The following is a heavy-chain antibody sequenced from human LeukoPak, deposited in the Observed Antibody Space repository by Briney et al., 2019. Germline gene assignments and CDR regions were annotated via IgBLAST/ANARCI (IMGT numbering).Heavy chain of an antibody. D-gene: IGHD4-17*01. Sequence: ASVKVSCKASGGTFRSYAITWVRQAPGKGLEWMGGIIPMINTPKYAQKFQGRVSITADESTSTGYMEVSSLRSEDAAVYYCAIFQGTYGDNENDYWGQGTLVTVSS. CDR3: AIFQGTYGDNENDY. CDR1: GGTFRSYA. CDR2: IIPMINTP. V-gene: IGHV1-69*01. J-gene: IGHJ4*02.